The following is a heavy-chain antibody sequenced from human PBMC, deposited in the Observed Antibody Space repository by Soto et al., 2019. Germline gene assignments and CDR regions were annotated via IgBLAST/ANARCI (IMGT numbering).Heavy chain of an antibody. CDR3: ARGGYRASPAPLDL. D-gene: IGHD1-1*01. CDR1: GGSITSGAYY. Sequence: QVQLQESGPGLVKPSQTLSPTCTVPGGSITSGAYYWSWIRQHPGQGLEWVGYIYYSGTTYYNPSLGSRVTISVDTSKNQFALKLSSVTAADTAGYYCARGGYRASPAPLDLWGRGTLVTVSS. V-gene: IGHV4-31*03. J-gene: IGHJ2*01. CDR2: IYYSGTT.